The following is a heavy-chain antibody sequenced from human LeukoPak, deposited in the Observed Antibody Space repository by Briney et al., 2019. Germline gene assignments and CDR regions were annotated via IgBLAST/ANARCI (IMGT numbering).Heavy chain of an antibody. Sequence: ASVKVSCKASGYIFTGYYMHWVRQAPGQGLEWMGRINPNSGDTNYAQKFQGRVTMTRDTSISTAYMELSRLRSDDTAVYYCARGTVPGIAVAGTSYWGQGTLVTVSS. CDR2: INPNSGDT. CDR1: GYIFTGYY. V-gene: IGHV1-2*06. CDR3: ARGTVPGIAVAGTSY. D-gene: IGHD6-19*01. J-gene: IGHJ4*02.